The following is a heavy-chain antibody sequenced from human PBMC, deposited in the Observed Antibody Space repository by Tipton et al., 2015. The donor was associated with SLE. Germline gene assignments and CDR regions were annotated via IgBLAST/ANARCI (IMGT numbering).Heavy chain of an antibody. Sequence: SLRLSCAASGFTFSTHWMHWVRQAPGKGLVWVSRINSDGSSTNYADAVKGRFTISRDNAKNTLYLQMNSLRAEDTAVYYCARTKAFDLWGQGTMVTVSS. J-gene: IGHJ3*01. CDR2: INSDGSST. CDR1: GFTFSTHW. V-gene: IGHV3-74*01. CDR3: ARTKAFDL.